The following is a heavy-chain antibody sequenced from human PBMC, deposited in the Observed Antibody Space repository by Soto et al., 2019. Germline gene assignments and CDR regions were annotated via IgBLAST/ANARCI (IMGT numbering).Heavy chain of an antibody. Sequence: QLQLQESGPGLVKPWETLSLTCTVSGDSISSSNYFWGWIRQPPGKGLEWIGTIFYSGSTYYNPSLKSRVPLPVDTSKNQFSLRLISVTAADTALYYCARRYGWLYFDYWGQGSLVTVSS. CDR2: IFYSGST. D-gene: IGHD6-19*01. CDR1: GDSISSSNYF. J-gene: IGHJ4*02. V-gene: IGHV4-39*01. CDR3: ARRYGWLYFDY.